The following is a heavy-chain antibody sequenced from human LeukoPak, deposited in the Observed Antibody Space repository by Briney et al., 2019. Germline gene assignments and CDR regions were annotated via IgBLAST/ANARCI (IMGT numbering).Heavy chain of an antibody. D-gene: IGHD6-13*01. CDR3: ARDGTYYAIKDSSWYWFDP. CDR2: ISAYNGNT. J-gene: IGHJ5*02. CDR1: GYTFTSYG. Sequence: ASVKVSCKASGYTFTSYGISWVRQAPGQGLEWMGWISAYNGNTNYAQKLQGRVPMTTDTSTSTAYMELRSLRSDDTAVYYCARDGTYYAIKDSSWYWFDPWGQGTLVTVSS. V-gene: IGHV1-18*04.